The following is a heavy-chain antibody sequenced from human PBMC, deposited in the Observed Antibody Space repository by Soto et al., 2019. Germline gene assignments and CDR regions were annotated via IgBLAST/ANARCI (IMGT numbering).Heavy chain of an antibody. Sequence: SETLSLTCAVYGGSFSGYYWSWIRQPPGKGLEWIGEINHSGSTNYNPSLKSRVTISVDTSKNQFSLKLSSVTAADTAVYYCARGTWARSAFDSWGQGTMVTVSS. V-gene: IGHV4-34*01. CDR3: ARGTWARSAFDS. CDR1: GGSFSGYY. J-gene: IGHJ3*02. CDR2: INHSGST. D-gene: IGHD1-26*01.